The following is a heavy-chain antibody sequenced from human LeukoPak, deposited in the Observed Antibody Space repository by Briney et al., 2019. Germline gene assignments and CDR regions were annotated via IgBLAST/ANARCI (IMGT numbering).Heavy chain of an antibody. CDR1: GYTFTSYG. CDR2: ISAYKGNT. CDR3: ARGAGYSSSWYPPGVDY. J-gene: IGHJ4*02. D-gene: IGHD6-13*01. V-gene: IGHV1-18*04. Sequence: ASVKVSCKASGYTFTSYGISWVRQAPGQGLEWVGWISAYKGNTNYAQKLQGRVTMTTDTSTSIAYMELRSLRSDDTAVYYCARGAGYSSSWYPPGVDYWGQGTLVTVSS.